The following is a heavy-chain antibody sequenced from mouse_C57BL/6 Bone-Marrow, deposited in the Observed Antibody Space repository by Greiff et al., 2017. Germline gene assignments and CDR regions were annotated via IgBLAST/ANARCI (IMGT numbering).Heavy chain of an antibody. Sequence: QVQLQQSGPELVKPGASVKLSCKASGYTFTSYAINWVKQRPGQGLEWIGWIYPRDGSTKYNEKFKGKATLTVYTSSSTAYMELHSLTSEDSAVYFCARDYGSSYWYFDVWGTGTTVTVSS. CDR2: IYPRDGST. CDR1: GYTFTSYA. CDR3: ARDYGSSYWYFDV. J-gene: IGHJ1*03. D-gene: IGHD1-1*01. V-gene: IGHV1-85*01.